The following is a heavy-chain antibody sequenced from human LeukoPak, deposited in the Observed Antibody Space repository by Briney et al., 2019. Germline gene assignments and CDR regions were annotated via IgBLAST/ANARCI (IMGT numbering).Heavy chain of an antibody. J-gene: IGHJ4*02. CDR3: ARESPAVAWHPLDY. Sequence: GGSLRLSCATAGFNFGGHYMSWLRQAPGKGLEWVSVIYSGGSTYYADSVKGRFTISRDNSKNTLYLQMNSLRAEDTAVYYCARESPAVAWHPLDYWGQGTLVTVSS. CDR1: GFNFGGHY. D-gene: IGHD6-19*01. V-gene: IGHV3-53*01. CDR2: IYSGGST.